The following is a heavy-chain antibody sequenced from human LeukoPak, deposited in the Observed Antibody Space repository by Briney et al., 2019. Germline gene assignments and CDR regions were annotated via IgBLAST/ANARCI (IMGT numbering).Heavy chain of an antibody. J-gene: IGHJ4*02. V-gene: IGHV1-18*01. CDR3: ARDLVRWFGEGGYFDY. D-gene: IGHD3-10*01. CDR1: GYTFTSYG. CDR2: ISAYNGNT. Sequence: VASVKVSCKASGYTFTSYGISWVRQAPGQGLEWMGWISAYNGNTNYAQKLQGRVTMTTDTSTSTAYMELRSLRSDDTAVYYCARDLVRWFGEGGYFDYWGQGTLVTVSS.